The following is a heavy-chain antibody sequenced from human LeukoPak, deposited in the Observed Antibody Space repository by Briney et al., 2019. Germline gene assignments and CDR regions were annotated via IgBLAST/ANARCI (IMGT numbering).Heavy chain of an antibody. D-gene: IGHD3-16*01. CDR3: AREYHGDYVWENWFDP. V-gene: IGHV4-59*01. CDR1: GGSISSYY. J-gene: IGHJ5*02. Sequence: SETLSLTCTVSGGSISSYYWSWIRQPPGKGLEWIGYIYYSGSTNYNPSLKSRVTISVDTSKNQFSLKLSSVTAADTAVYYCAREYHGDYVWENWFDPWRQGTLVTVSS. CDR2: IYYSGST.